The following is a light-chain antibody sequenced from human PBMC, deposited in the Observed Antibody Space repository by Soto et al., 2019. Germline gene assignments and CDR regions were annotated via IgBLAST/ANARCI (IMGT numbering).Light chain of an antibody. J-gene: IGKJ1*01. CDR2: GAS. CDR1: QSVSNNY. CDR3: QHYNSYSEA. V-gene: IGKV3-20*01. Sequence: EIVLTQSPGTLSLFPGERATLSCRASQSVSNNYLAWYQQRPGQAPRLLIYGASSRATGIPDRFSGSGSGTDFTLTISRLEPEDFATYYCQHYNSYSEAFGQGTKVDIK.